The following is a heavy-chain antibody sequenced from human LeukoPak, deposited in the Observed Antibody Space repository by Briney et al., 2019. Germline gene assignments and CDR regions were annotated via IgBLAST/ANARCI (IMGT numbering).Heavy chain of an antibody. V-gene: IGHV3-30-3*01. CDR3: ARDVLYYYDSSGYPDY. CDR2: ISYDGSNK. J-gene: IGHJ4*02. CDR1: GFTFSSYA. D-gene: IGHD3-22*01. Sequence: GGSLRLSCAVSGFTFSSYAMHWVRQAPGKGLEWVAVISYDGSNKYYADSVKGRFTISRDNSKNTLYLQMNSLRAEDTAVYYCARDVLYYYDSSGYPDYWGQGTLVTVSS.